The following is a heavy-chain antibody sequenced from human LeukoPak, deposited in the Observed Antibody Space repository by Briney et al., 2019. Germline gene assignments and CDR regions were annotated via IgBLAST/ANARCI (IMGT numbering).Heavy chain of an antibody. D-gene: IGHD2-15*01. J-gene: IGHJ4*02. V-gene: IGHV4-30-2*01. Sequence: SQTLSLTCAVSGGSISSGGYSWSWIRQPPGKGLEWIGYLYHSGSTYYNPSLKSRVTISVDRSKNQFSLKLSSVTAADTAVYYCAGARELSYFDYWGQGTLVTVSS. CDR2: LYHSGST. CDR3: AGARELSYFDY. CDR1: GGSISSGGYS.